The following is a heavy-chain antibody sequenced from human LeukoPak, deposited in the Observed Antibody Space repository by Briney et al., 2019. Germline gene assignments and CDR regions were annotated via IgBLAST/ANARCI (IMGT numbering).Heavy chain of an antibody. V-gene: IGHV3-15*01. CDR3: TTDVGDPTVVPASLFDI. Sequence: KPGGSLRLSCAASGFTFSNAWMSWVRQASGKGLEWVGRIKSKTDGGTTDYAAPVKGRFTISRDDSKNTLYLQMNSLKTEDTAVYYCTTDVGDPTVVPASLFDIWGQGTMVTVSS. CDR2: IKSKTDGGTT. J-gene: IGHJ3*02. CDR1: GFTFSNAW. D-gene: IGHD4-23*01.